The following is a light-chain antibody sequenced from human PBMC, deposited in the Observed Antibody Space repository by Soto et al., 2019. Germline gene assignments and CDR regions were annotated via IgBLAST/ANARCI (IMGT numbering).Light chain of an antibody. J-gene: IGLJ1*01. Sequence: QSVLTQPASVSGSPGQSITISCSGTSSDVGGYSYVSWYQHHPGKAPKVMIYEVSNRPSGVPNRFSGSKSGNTASLTISGLQAEDEADYYCGSYTSSSTHVFGTGTKVTVL. CDR2: EVS. CDR1: SSDVGGYSY. V-gene: IGLV2-14*01. CDR3: GSYTSSSTHV.